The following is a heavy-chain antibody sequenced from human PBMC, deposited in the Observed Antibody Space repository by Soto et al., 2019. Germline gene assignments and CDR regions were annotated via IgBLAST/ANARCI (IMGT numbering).Heavy chain of an antibody. J-gene: IGHJ5*02. V-gene: IGHV4-4*02. CDR2: INEAGST. CDR3: ARARHYTNRLTLWFDP. Sequence: QVHLQESGPGLVKPSGTLSLTCSVSRGSISSSNWWTWVRQSPGKGLEWIGEINEAGSTTYNPSRRSRLTIAVDKSKHLFSLKLRSVTAADTAVYYCARARHYTNRLTLWFDPWGQGTLVTVAS. CDR1: RGSISSSNW. D-gene: IGHD4-4*01.